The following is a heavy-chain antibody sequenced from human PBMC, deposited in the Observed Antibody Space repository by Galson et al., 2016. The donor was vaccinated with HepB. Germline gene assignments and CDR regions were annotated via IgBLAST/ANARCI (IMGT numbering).Heavy chain of an antibody. J-gene: IGHJ6*02. V-gene: IGHV3-20*04. CDR2: INWNGGST. CDR1: GFTFDDYG. CDR3: AKDLERYGGNSAAYYYYGMDV. Sequence: SLRLSCAASGFTFDDYGLSWVRQAPGKGLEWVSGINWNGGSTGYADSVKGRFTISRDNSKNTLYLQMNSLRPEDTATYYCAKDLERYGGNSAAYYYYGMDVWGQGTTVTVSS. D-gene: IGHD4-23*01.